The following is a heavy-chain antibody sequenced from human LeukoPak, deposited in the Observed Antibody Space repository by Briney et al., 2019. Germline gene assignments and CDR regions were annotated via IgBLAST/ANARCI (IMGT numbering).Heavy chain of an antibody. CDR2: INPNRGGT. V-gene: IGHV1-2*02. D-gene: IGHD3-3*01. CDR3: ARGPRITIFGVVMANDAFDI. Sequence: ASVKVSCKASGYTLTVYYIHWVRRAPGQGLEWMGWINPNRGGTNYAQKFQGRVTMTRDTSSSTAYMELSRLRFDDTVVYYCARGPRITIFGVVMANDAFDIWGQGTMVTVSS. J-gene: IGHJ3*02. CDR1: GYTLTVYY.